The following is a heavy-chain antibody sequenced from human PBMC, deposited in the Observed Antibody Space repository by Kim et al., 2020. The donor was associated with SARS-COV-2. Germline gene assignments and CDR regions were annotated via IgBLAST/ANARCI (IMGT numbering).Heavy chain of an antibody. V-gene: IGHV3-66*01. CDR3: ARDLRAYSSSWYRDYYYYYYGMDV. J-gene: IGHJ6*02. CDR1: GFTVSSNY. D-gene: IGHD6-13*01. CDR2: IYSGGST. Sequence: GGSLRLSCAASGFTVSSNYMSWVRQAPGKGLEWVSVIYSGGSTYYADSVKGRFTISRDNSKNTLYLQMNSLRAEDTAVYYCARDLRAYSSSWYRDYYYYYYGMDVWGQGTTVTVSS.